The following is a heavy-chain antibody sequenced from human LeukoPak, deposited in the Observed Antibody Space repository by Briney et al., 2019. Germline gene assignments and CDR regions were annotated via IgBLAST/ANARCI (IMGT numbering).Heavy chain of an antibody. J-gene: IGHJ4*02. D-gene: IGHD1-26*01. Sequence: GSLRLSCAASGFTFSSYSMNWVRQAPRKGLEWVSYISSSSSTIYYADSVKGRFTISRDNAKNSLYLQMNSLRAEDTAVYYCARDGPFIVGAQNHFDYWGQGTLVTVSS. CDR3: ARDGPFIVGAQNHFDY. V-gene: IGHV3-48*04. CDR1: GFTFSSYS. CDR2: ISSSSSTI.